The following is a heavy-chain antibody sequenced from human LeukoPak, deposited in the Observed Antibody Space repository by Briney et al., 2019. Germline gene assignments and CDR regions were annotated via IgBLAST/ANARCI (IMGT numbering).Heavy chain of an antibody. CDR2: ISYDGSNK. CDR1: GFTFSSYG. V-gene: IGHV3-30*18. D-gene: IGHD6-19*01. J-gene: IGHJ6*02. Sequence: GRSLRLSCAACGFTFSSYGMHWVRQAPGKGLEWVAVISYDGSNKYYADSVKGRFTISRDNSKNTLYLQMNSLRAEDTAVYYCAKAQGYSSGWYYYYYGMDVWGQGTTVTASS. CDR3: AKAQGYSSGWYYYYYGMDV.